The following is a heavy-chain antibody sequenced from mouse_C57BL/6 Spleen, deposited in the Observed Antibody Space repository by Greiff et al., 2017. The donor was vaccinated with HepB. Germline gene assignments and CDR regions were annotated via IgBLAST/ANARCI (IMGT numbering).Heavy chain of an antibody. CDR2: IDPSDSYT. CDR3: ARLGVTTASYAMDY. Sequence: QVHVKQPGAELVKPGASVKLSCKASGYTFTSYWMQWVKQRPGQGLEWIGEIDPSDSYTNYNQKFKGKATLTVDTSSSTAYMQLSSLTSEDSAVYYCARLGVTTASYAMDYWGQGTSVTVSS. J-gene: IGHJ4*01. CDR1: GYTFTSYW. V-gene: IGHV1-50*01. D-gene: IGHD2-2*01.